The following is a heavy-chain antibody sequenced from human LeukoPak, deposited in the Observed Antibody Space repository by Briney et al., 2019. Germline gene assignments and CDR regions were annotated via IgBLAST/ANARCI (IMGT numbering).Heavy chain of an antibody. Sequence: GGSLRLSCAASGFTFSSYWMHWVRQAPGKGLVWVSRINSDGSSTIYADSVKGRFTISRDNAKNTLYLQMNSLRAEDTAVYYCARAGDSSGYVGRGYIWGQGTMVTVSS. V-gene: IGHV3-74*01. D-gene: IGHD3-22*01. CDR3: ARAGDSSGYVGRGYI. J-gene: IGHJ3*02. CDR2: INSDGSST. CDR1: GFTFSSYW.